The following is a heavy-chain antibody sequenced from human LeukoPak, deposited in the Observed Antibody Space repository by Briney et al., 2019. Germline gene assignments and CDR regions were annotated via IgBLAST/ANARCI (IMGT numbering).Heavy chain of an antibody. V-gene: IGHV4-59*01. J-gene: IGHJ1*01. CDR3: ARGEEWVLGYFQH. CDR1: GGSISSY. Sequence: PSETLSLTCTVSGGSISSYWSWIRQPPGKGLEWIAHMYYSGSTNSNPSLKSRVTMSVDTSKNQFSLKLSSVTAADTAVYYCARGEEWVLGYFQHWGQGTLVTVSS. D-gene: IGHD3-3*01. CDR2: MYYSGST.